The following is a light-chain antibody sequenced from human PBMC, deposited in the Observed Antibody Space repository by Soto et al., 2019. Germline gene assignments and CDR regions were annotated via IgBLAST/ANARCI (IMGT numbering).Light chain of an antibody. CDR1: QSVSSY. V-gene: IGKV3-11*01. CDR3: QQRSNWPPATT. J-gene: IGKJ4*01. CDR2: DAS. Sequence: EIVLTQSPATLSLSPGERATLSCRASQSVSSYLAWYQQKPGQAPRLLIYDASNRATGIPARFSGSGSGTYFTLTISSLEPEDFAVYYCQQRSNWPPATTFGGGTKVEIK.